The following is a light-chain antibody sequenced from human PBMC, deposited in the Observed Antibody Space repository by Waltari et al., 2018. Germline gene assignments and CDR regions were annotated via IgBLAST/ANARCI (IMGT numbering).Light chain of an antibody. CDR2: DAS. CDR3: QQYESLPLS. J-gene: IGKJ4*01. V-gene: IGKV1-33*01. Sequence: DIQMTQSPSSLSASVGDRVTITCQASQDISNYLNWYQQKPGKAPKVLISDASNLETGVPSRFSGSGFGTYFTFTINSLQPEDIGTYYCQQYESLPLSFGGGTKVEVK. CDR1: QDISNY.